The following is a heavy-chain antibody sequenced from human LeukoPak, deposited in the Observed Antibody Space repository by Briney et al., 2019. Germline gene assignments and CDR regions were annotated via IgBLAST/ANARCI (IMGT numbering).Heavy chain of an antibody. D-gene: IGHD6-13*01. CDR1: GFTFSSYG. Sequence: GGPLRLSCAASGFTFSSYGMTWVRQAPGKGLEWVSYISSSSSTIYYADSVKGRFTISRDNAKNSLYLQLNSLRAEDTAVYYCAKSSGHSSSWYYFDYWGQGTLVTVSP. CDR3: AKSSGHSSSWYYFDY. CDR2: ISSSSSTI. J-gene: IGHJ4*02. V-gene: IGHV3-48*01.